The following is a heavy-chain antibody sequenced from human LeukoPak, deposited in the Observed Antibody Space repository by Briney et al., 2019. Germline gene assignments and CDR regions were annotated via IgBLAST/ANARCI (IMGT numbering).Heavy chain of an antibody. D-gene: IGHD1-26*01. CDR1: GGTFSSYA. CDR2: IIPIFGTA. V-gene: IGHV1-69*13. Sequence: GASVKVSCKASGGTFSSYAISWVRQAPGQGLERMGGIIPIFGTANYAQKFQGRVTITADESTSTAYMELSSLRSEDTAVYYCATAGSYLDAFDIWGQGTMVTVSS. J-gene: IGHJ3*02. CDR3: ATAGSYLDAFDI.